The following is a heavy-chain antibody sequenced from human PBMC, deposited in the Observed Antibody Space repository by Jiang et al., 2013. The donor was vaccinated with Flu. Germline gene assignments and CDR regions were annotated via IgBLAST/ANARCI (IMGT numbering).Heavy chain of an antibody. CDR2: INSDGSTT. D-gene: IGHD1-14*01. V-gene: IGHV3-74*01. CDR3: ARVKTGAWNWLDP. Sequence: GLVQPGGSLRLSCAASGFTFSSYWMHWVRQAPGKGLVWVSRINSDGSTTTYADSVKGRFTISRDNAKNTLYLQMNSLRAEDTAVYYCARVKTGAWNWLDPWGQGTLVTVSS. CDR1: GFTFSSYW. J-gene: IGHJ5*02.